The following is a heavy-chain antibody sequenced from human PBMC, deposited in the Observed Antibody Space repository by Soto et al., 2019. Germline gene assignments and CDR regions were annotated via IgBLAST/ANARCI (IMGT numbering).Heavy chain of an antibody. Sequence: GGSLRLSCTASGFTFCGYAMTWVRQAPGKGLEWVSCISGSGGSTYYADSVKGRFTISRDNAKNSLYLQMNSLRPEDTALYYCAKARLWGGDGYNSFYYNAMDVWGQGTTVTVSS. CDR2: ISGSGGST. CDR1: GFTFCGYA. V-gene: IGHV3-23*01. D-gene: IGHD3-16*01. J-gene: IGHJ6*02. CDR3: AKARLWGGDGYNSFYYNAMDV.